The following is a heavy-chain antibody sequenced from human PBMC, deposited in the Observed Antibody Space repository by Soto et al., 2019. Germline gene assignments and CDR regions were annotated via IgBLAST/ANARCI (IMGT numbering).Heavy chain of an antibody. CDR3: AKDPARAQWLVLGSFDY. Sequence: GGSLRLSCAASGFTFSSYAMSWVRQAPGKGLEWVSAISGSGGSTYYADSVKGRFTISRDNSKNTLYLQMNSLRAEDTAVYYCAKDPARAQWLVLGSFDYWGQGTLVTVSS. CDR1: GFTFSSYA. V-gene: IGHV3-23*01. CDR2: ISGSGGST. J-gene: IGHJ4*02. D-gene: IGHD6-19*01.